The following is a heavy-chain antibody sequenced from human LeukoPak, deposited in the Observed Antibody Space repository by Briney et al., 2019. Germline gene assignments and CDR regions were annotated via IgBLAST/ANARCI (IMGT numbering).Heavy chain of an antibody. Sequence: ASVKVSCEASGYTCINYDINWVRQATGQGLEWMGWMNPNNGRTGYAQKFQGRVTMTRNSSISTAYMELNTLTSDDTAVYYCARGSWITGTTSYYYHMDVWGKGTTVTVSS. D-gene: IGHD1-7*01. V-gene: IGHV1-8*01. CDR3: ARGSWITGTTSYYYHMDV. J-gene: IGHJ6*03. CDR2: MNPNNGRT. CDR1: GYTCINYD.